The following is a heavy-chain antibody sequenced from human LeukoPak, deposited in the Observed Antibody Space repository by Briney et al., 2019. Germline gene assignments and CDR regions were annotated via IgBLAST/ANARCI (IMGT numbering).Heavy chain of an antibody. CDR2: ISSSGSTI. CDR1: GFAFSDYY. J-gene: IGHJ4*02. V-gene: IGHV3-11*01. D-gene: IGHD5-12*01. CDR3: AREGIVATIPFDY. Sequence: GGSLRLSCAASGFAFSDYYMSWIRQAPGKGLEWVSYISSSGSTIYYADSVKGRFTLSRDNAKNSLYLQMNSLRAEDTAVYYCAREGIVATIPFDYWGQGTLVTVSS.